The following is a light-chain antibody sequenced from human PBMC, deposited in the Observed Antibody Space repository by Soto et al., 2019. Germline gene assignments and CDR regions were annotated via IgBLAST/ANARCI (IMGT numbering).Light chain of an antibody. V-gene: IGLV1-44*01. CDR2: GND. J-gene: IGLJ2*01. Sequence: QLVLTQPPSASGTPGQRVTISCSGSSSNIGSNAVSWYQQLPGTAPKLLIYGNDQRPSGVPDRFSGSKSGTSASLAISGLQSEDEADYYCAAWDDSLNGLVFGGGTKVTVL. CDR1: SSNIGSNA. CDR3: AAWDDSLNGLV.